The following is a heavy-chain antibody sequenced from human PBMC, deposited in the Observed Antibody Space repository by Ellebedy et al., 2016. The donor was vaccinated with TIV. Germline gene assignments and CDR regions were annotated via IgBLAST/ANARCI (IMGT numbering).Heavy chain of an antibody. CDR1: GFTFNNYG. Sequence: PGGSLRLSCAASGFTFNNYGMHWVRQAPGKGLEWVAIIWYDGSNEHYTDSVKGRFTISRDNSKNTLSLQMSSLRAEDTAVYFCARRSTDFAFDSWGQGTLVTVSS. CDR3: ARRSTDFAFDS. V-gene: IGHV3-33*01. CDR2: IWYDGSNE. J-gene: IGHJ4*02. D-gene: IGHD3/OR15-3a*01.